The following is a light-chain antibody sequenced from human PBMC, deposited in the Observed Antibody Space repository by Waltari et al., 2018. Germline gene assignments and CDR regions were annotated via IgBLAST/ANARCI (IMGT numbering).Light chain of an antibody. CDR2: GAS. V-gene: IGKV3-15*01. CDR3: QQYHESPPIT. J-gene: IGKJ3*01. Sequence: EIVMTQSPATLSVSPGERAHLPCRASQSISSQLAWYQQKPGQAPRLLIYGASTRATGIPARFSGSGSGTEFTLTISSLQSEDFAVYFCQQYHESPPITFGPGTKVDIK. CDR1: QSISSQ.